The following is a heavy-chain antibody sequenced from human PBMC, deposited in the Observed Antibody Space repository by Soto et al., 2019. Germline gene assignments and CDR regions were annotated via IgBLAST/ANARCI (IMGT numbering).Heavy chain of an antibody. V-gene: IGHV1-8*01. CDR1: GYTFSNYD. D-gene: IGHD3-10*01. J-gene: IGHJ4*02. CDR2: LNPNNGDT. CDR3: AKVSRKGSAIDFDY. Sequence: QVQLVQSGAELKKPGASVKVSCKASGYTFSNYDMNWVRQATGQGPEWIGRLNPNNGDTGYAQKCQGRVTLTTDISTTTASLEMTSLRSEDTAIYYCAKVSRKGSAIDFDYWGQGTLITVSP.